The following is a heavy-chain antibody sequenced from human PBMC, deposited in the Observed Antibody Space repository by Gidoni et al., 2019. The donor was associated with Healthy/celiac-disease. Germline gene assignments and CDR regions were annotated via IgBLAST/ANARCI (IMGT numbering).Heavy chain of an antibody. V-gene: IGHV3-73*02. CDR3: TRTYCGGDCYSDY. J-gene: IGHJ4*02. D-gene: IGHD2-21*02. Sequence: EVQLVESGGGLVQPGGSLKLSCAASGFTFSGSAMHWVRQASGKGLEWVGRIRSKANSYATAYAASVKGRFTISRDDSKNTAYLQMNSLKTEDTAVYYCTRTYCGGDCYSDYWGQGTLVTVSS. CDR1: GFTFSGSA. CDR2: IRSKANSYAT.